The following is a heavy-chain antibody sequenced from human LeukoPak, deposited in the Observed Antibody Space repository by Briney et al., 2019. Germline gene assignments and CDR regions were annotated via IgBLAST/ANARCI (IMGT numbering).Heavy chain of an antibody. Sequence: SETLSLTCAVSGGSISSSNWWSWVRQPPGKGLEWIGEIYHSGSTNYNPSLKSRVTISVDKSKYQFSLKLSSVTAADTAVYYCARALQGERRSVFDYWGQGTLVTVSS. V-gene: IGHV4-4*02. J-gene: IGHJ4*02. D-gene: IGHD1-1*01. CDR1: GGSISSSNW. CDR3: ARALQGERRSVFDY. CDR2: IYHSGST.